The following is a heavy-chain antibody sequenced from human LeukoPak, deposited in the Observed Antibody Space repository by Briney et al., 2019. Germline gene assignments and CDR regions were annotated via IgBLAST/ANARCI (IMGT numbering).Heavy chain of an antibody. J-gene: IGHJ6*03. D-gene: IGHD2-2*01. CDR1: GFTFSSYS. CDR3: ARIGYCSSTSCYGYYYYYYYMDV. Sequence: PGVSLRLSRAASGFTFSSYSMNWLRQAPGKGLEWVSSISSSSSYIYYADSVKGRFTISRDNAKNSLYLQMNSLRAEDTAVYYCARIGYCSSTSCYGYYYYYYYMDVWGKGTTVTVSS. V-gene: IGHV3-21*01. CDR2: ISSSSSYI.